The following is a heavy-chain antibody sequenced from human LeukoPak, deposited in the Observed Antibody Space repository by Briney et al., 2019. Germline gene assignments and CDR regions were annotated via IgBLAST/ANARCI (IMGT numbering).Heavy chain of an antibody. V-gene: IGHV1-69*04. D-gene: IGHD2-15*01. Sequence: SVKVSCKASGGIFSIYAISWVRQAPGQGVEWMARFIPILDIANYAQKFQGRVTITADKTTTTAYMELSSLRSEDTAMYYCARGFRSVAVVDDTPLSDYWGQGTLVTVSS. CDR2: FIPILDIA. CDR1: GGIFSIYA. CDR3: ARGFRSVAVVDDTPLSDY. J-gene: IGHJ4*02.